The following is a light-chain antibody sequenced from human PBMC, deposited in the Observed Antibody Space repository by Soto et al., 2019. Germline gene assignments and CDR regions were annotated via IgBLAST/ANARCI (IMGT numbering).Light chain of an antibody. CDR1: QSVSSN. V-gene: IGKV3-15*01. CDR3: QQYNNWRT. CDR2: GAS. Sequence: EIVMTQSPATLSVSPGERATLSCRASQSVSSNVAWYQQKPGHTPRLLIHGASSRATGISARFSGSGSGTEFTLTISSLQSEDFAVYYCQQYNNWRTFGQGTKLEIK. J-gene: IGKJ2*01.